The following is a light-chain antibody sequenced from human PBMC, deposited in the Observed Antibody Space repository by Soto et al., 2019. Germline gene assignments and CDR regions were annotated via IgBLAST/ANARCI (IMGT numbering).Light chain of an antibody. Sequence: QAVVTQEPSFSVSPGGTVTLTCALSSGSVSTAYYPGWYQQAPGQAPRTLIYNTNTRSSGVPDRFSGSILGDKAALTIAGAQADYESDYYCVLYVATGISVFGGGTKLTVL. V-gene: IGLV8-61*01. CDR3: VLYVATGISV. J-gene: IGLJ2*01. CDR2: NTN. CDR1: SGSVSTAYY.